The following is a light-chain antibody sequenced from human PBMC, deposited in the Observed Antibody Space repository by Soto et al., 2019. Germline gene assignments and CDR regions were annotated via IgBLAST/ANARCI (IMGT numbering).Light chain of an antibody. J-gene: IGKJ4*01. Sequence: DTQMTQSPSSLSASVGDRVTITCQASQGIAKYLHWYQQKPGKAPKLLIYHASNLQTGVPSRFSGSGSGTDFTFTISSLQPEDIGTYYCQQSDNLPLTFGGGTKVEI. CDR1: QGIAKY. V-gene: IGKV1-33*01. CDR3: QQSDNLPLT. CDR2: HAS.